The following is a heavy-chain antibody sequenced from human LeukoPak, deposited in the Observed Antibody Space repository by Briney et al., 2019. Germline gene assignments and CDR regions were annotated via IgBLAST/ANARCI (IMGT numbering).Heavy chain of an antibody. Sequence: GGSLRLSCAASGFMFSDYYVSWVRQAPGKGLEWVSAISGSGGSTYYADSVKGRFTISRDNSKNTLYLQMNSLRAEDTAVYYCAKDLWNILTGYPPDYWGQGTLVTVSS. D-gene: IGHD3-9*01. V-gene: IGHV3-23*01. CDR1: GFMFSDYY. CDR3: AKDLWNILTGYPPDY. J-gene: IGHJ4*02. CDR2: ISGSGGST.